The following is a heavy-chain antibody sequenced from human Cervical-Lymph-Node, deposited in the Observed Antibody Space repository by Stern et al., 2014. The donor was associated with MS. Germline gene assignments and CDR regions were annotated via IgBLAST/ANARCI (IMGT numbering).Heavy chain of an antibody. V-gene: IGHV4-4*02. Sequence: QVQLQESGPGLVKPSGTLSLTCAVSGGSITSRNWWTWVRQPPQKGLEWIGEIHHSGSPDYNPSLKSRVTISLDKSKNQFSLKVRSVTAADTAVYFCARADYGTFDIWGQGTMVTVSS. CDR1: GGSITSRNW. J-gene: IGHJ3*02. CDR3: ARADYGTFDI. D-gene: IGHD4-17*01. CDR2: IHHSGSP.